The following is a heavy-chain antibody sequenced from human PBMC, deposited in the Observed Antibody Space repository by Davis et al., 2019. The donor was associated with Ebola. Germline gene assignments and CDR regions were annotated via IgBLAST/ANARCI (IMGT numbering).Heavy chain of an antibody. CDR1: GYNFTSYW. V-gene: IGHV5-51*01. Sequence: GESLKISCKGSGYNFTSYWIGWVRQMPGKGLEWMGIIYPGDSDTRYSPSFQGQVTISADKSISTAYLQWSSLKASDTAMYYCARPRTITGTTGDAFDIWGQGTMVTVSS. CDR2: IYPGDSDT. CDR3: ARPRTITGTTGDAFDI. D-gene: IGHD1-7*01. J-gene: IGHJ3*02.